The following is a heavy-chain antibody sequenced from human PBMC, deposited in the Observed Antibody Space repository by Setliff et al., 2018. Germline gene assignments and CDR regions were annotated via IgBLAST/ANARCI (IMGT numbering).Heavy chain of an antibody. Sequence: GASVKVSCKASEYNFRSYGLNWVRQAPGQGLEWMGWINTDTGNPTYAQGFTGRFVFSLDTSVTTAYLQISSLKAEDTAIYYCARATRFGAIKYRGDYYMDVWGKGTTVTVSS. J-gene: IGHJ6*03. CDR1: EYNFRSYG. CDR3: ARATRFGAIKYRGDYYMDV. CDR2: INTDTGNP. D-gene: IGHD3-10*01. V-gene: IGHV7-4-1*02.